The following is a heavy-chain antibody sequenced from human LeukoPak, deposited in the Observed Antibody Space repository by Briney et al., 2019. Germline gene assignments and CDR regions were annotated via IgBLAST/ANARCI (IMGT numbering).Heavy chain of an antibody. D-gene: IGHD3-10*02. CDR1: GFTFDDYG. Sequence: GGSLRLSCAASGFTFDDYGMSWVRKAPGKGLELVSGINWNGGSTGYADSVKGRFTISRDNAKNSLYLQMNSLRAEDTALYYCARDRANYYDRGVAFDIWGQGTMVTVSS. CDR3: ARDRANYYDRGVAFDI. CDR2: INWNGGST. J-gene: IGHJ3*02. V-gene: IGHV3-20*04.